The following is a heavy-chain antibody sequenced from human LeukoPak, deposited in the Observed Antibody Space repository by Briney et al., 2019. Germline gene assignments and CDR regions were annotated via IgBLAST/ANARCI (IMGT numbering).Heavy chain of an antibody. V-gene: IGHV4-34*01. CDR3: ARSRGWLQSHPLGY. D-gene: IGHD5-24*01. Sequence: SETLSLTCAVYGGSFSGYYWSWIRQPPGNGLECIGEIHHSGSTNYNPSLKSRVTLSVDTSKNQFSLKLSSVTAADTAVYYCARSRGWLQSHPLGYWGQGTLVTVSS. CDR1: GGSFSGYY. CDR2: IHHSGST. J-gene: IGHJ4*02.